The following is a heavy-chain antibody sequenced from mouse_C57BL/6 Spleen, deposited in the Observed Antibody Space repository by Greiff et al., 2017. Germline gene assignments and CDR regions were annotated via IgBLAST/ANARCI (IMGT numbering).Heavy chain of an antibody. J-gene: IGHJ4*01. CDR1: GYAFSSSW. V-gene: IGHV1-82*01. Sequence: QVQLKESGPELVKPGASVKISCKASGYAFSSSWMNWVKQRPGKGLEWIGRIYPGDGDTNYNGKFKGKATLTADKSSSTAYMQLSSLTSEDSAVYFGARRVYGSSTDAMDYWGQGTSVTVSS. CDR3: ARRVYGSSTDAMDY. CDR2: IYPGDGDT. D-gene: IGHD1-1*01.